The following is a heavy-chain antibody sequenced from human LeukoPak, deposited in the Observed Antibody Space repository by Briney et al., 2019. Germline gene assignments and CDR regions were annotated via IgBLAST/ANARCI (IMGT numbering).Heavy chain of an antibody. CDR2: IYYSGST. CDR1: GGSISSHY. J-gene: IGHJ6*03. V-gene: IGHV4-59*11. CDR3: ARDSAYYMDV. Sequence: SETLSLTCTVSGGSISSHYWSWIRQPPGKGLEWIGYIYYSGSTNYNPSLKSRVTISVDTSKSQFSLKLSSVTAADTAVYYCARDSAYYMDVWGKGTTVTVSS.